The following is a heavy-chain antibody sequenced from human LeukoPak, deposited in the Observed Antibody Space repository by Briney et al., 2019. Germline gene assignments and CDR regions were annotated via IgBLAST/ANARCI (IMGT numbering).Heavy chain of an antibody. CDR1: GFTFSSYS. CDR2: ISSSGSTI. V-gene: IGHV3-48*04. CDR3: ARESPRTFDI. Sequence: PGGSLRLSCAASGFTFSSYSMNWVRQAPGKGLEWVSYISSSGSTIYYADSVKGRFTISRDNAKNSLYLQMNSLRAEDTAVYYCARESPRTFDIWGQGTMVTVSS. J-gene: IGHJ3*02.